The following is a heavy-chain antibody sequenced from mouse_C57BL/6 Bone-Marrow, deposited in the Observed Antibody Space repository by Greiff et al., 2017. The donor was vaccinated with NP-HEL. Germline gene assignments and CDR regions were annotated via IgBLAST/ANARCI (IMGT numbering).Heavy chain of an antibody. D-gene: IGHD4-1*01. CDR3: ARPNWAWFAY. CDR2: IYPGDGDT. Sequence: QVQLKESGAELVKPGASVKISCKASGYAFSSYWMNWVKQRPGKGLEWIGQIYPGDGDTTYNGTFKGKATLPADKSSSTAYMQLSSLTSEDSAVYFGARPNWAWFAYWGQGTLVTVSA. CDR1: GYAFSSYW. J-gene: IGHJ3*01. V-gene: IGHV1-80*01.